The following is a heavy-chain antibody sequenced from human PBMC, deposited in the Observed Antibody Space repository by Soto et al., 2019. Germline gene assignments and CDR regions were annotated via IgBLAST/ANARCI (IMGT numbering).Heavy chain of an antibody. CDR3: ARESDH. J-gene: IGHJ4*02. CDR2: ISGSGGGT. Sequence: GGSLRLSCAASGFTFSDYYMNWVRQAPGKGLEWVSTISGSGGGTYYADSMKGRFTISRDNSKNTLYLQMYSLRVEDTAVYYCARESDHWGQGTLVTVSS. CDR1: GFTFSDYY. V-gene: IGHV3-23*01.